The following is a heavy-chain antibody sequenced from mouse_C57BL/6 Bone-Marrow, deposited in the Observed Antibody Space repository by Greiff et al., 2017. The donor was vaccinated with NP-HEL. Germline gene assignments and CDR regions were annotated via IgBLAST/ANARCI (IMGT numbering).Heavy chain of an antibody. CDR3: ARHRTTVVATRYFDV. Sequence: EVQGVESGGDLVKPGGSLKLSCAASGFTFSSYGMSWVRQTPDKRPEWVATISSGGSYTYYPDSVKGRFTISRDNAKNTLYLQMSSLKSEDTAMYYGARHRTTVVATRYFDVWGTGTTVTVSS. CDR2: ISSGGSYT. J-gene: IGHJ1*03. V-gene: IGHV5-6*01. CDR1: GFTFSSYG. D-gene: IGHD1-1*01.